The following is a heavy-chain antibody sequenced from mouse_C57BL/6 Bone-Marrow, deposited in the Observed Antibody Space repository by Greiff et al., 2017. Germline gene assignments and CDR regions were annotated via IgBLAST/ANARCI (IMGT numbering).Heavy chain of an antibody. D-gene: IGHD1-1*01. CDR3: ARQDSRDWYFDV. V-gene: IGHV5-17*01. CDR2: ISSGSSTI. CDR1: GFTFSDYG. Sequence: EVQLQESGGGLVKPGGSLKLSCAASGFTFSDYGMHWVRQAPEKGLEWVAYISSGSSTIYYADTVKGRFTISRDNAKNTLFLQMTSLRSEDTAMYYCARQDSRDWYFDVWGTGTTVTVSS. J-gene: IGHJ1*03.